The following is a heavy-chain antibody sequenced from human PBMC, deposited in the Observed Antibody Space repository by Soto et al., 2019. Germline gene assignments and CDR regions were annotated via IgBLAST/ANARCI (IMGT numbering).Heavy chain of an antibody. CDR1: GFTFSSYW. J-gene: IGHJ4*02. CDR2: INSDGSST. V-gene: IGHV3-74*01. Sequence: GGSLRLSCAASGFTFSSYWMHWVRQAPGKGLVWVSRINSDGSSTSYADSVKGRFTISRDNAKNTLYLQMNSLRAEDTAVYYCAKGSSYYYDSSGYYCFDYWGQGTLVTVSS. CDR3: AKGSSYYYDSSGYYCFDY. D-gene: IGHD3-22*01.